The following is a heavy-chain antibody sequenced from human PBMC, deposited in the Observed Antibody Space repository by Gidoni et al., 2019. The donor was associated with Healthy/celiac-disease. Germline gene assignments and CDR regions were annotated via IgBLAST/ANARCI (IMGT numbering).Heavy chain of an antibody. CDR3: AKDSKAAGMTYFDY. J-gene: IGHJ4*02. Sequence: EVQLVESGGGLVQPGRSLRLSCSVSGFTFDDYAMHWVRQAPGKGLEWVSGSSWNSGSIGYADSVKGRFTISRDNAKNSLYLQMNSLRAEDTALYYCAKDSKAAGMTYFDYWGQGTLVTVSS. V-gene: IGHV3-9*01. CDR2: SSWNSGSI. CDR1: GFTFDDYA. D-gene: IGHD6-13*01.